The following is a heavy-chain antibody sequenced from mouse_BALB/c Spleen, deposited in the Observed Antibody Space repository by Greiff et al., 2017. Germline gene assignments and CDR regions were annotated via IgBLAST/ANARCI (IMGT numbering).Heavy chain of an antibody. J-gene: IGHJ3*01. CDR1: GYTFTSYW. Sequence: QVQLKQSGAELAKPGASVKMSCKASGYTFTSYWMHWVKQRPGQGLEWIGYINPSTGYTEYNQKFKDKATLTADKSSSTAYMQLSSLTSEDSAVYYCARGGTTATPYWGQGTLVTVSA. CDR3: ARGGTTATPY. CDR2: INPSTGYT. V-gene: IGHV1-7*01. D-gene: IGHD1-2*01.